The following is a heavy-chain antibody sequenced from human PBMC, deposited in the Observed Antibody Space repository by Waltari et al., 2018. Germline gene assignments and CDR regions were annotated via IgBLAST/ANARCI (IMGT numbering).Heavy chain of an antibody. V-gene: IGHV3-21*01. CDR2: MSCSSNYI. D-gene: IGHD4-17*01. Sequence: EVQLVESGGGLVKPGGSLRLSCAASGFTFRSSSMNGVRQAPGKGLVWVSSMSCSSNYIYYADSVKGRFTNSRDNAKNSLYLQRNSLRAEDTAVYYCARDTDYGGDYWGQGTLVTVSS. CDR1: GFTFRSSS. J-gene: IGHJ4*02. CDR3: ARDTDYGGDY.